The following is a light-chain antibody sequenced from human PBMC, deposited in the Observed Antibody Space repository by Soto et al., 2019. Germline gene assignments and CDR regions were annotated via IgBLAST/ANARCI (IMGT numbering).Light chain of an antibody. CDR1: QTVRTY. CDR2: AAS. CDR3: QQTYSTPIT. J-gene: IGKJ5*01. V-gene: IGKV1-39*01. Sequence: DIQMTQSPSSLSASVGDRVTIRCRARQTVRTYLNWYQQKPGKAPILLIYAASSLPSAVPPRFPGARYETDVALTISSIQTEDVGTYYCQQTYSTPITFGQGTRL.